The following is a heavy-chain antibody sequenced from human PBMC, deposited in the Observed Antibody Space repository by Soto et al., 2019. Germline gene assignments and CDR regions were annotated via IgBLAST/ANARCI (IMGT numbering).Heavy chain of an antibody. J-gene: IGHJ6*02. CDR2: IIPIFGTA. CDR1: GGTFSSYA. Sequence: SVKVSCKASGGTFSSYAISWVRQAPGQGLEWMGGIIPIFGTANYAQKFQGRVTITADESTSTAYMELSSLRSEDTAVYYCARIGSGVWFGELKILTPSLYYYHGMDVWGQGTTVTVSS. V-gene: IGHV1-69*13. D-gene: IGHD3-10*01. CDR3: ARIGSGVWFGELKILTPSLYYYHGMDV.